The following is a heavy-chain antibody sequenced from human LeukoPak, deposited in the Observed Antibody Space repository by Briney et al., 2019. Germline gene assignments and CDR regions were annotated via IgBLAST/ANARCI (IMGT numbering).Heavy chain of an antibody. CDR2: IYYSGGT. CDR3: ARTFGYGALEWFDP. D-gene: IGHD5-12*01. V-gene: IGHV4-61*01. J-gene: IGHJ5*02. Sequence: PSETLSLTCTVSGGSIRSGSYYWSWIRQPPGKGLEWIGYIYYSGGTNYNPSLKSRVTISVDTSKNQFSLKLSSVTAADTAVYYCARTFGYGALEWFDPWGQGTLVTVSS. CDR1: GGSIRSGSYY.